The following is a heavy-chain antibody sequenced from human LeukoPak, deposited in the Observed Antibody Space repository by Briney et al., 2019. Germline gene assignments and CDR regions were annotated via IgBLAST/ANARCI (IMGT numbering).Heavy chain of an antibody. J-gene: IGHJ4*02. CDR1: GFTFSSYW. D-gene: IGHD2-2*01. CDR2: IKQDGNEK. V-gene: IGHV3-7*01. CDR3: ARDRCSSTSCFFDY. Sequence: GGSLRLSCAASGFTFSSYWMGWVGQAPGKGLEGVANIKQDGNEKYYVDSVKGRFTISRDNAKNSLYLQMNSLRAEDTAVYYCARDRCSSTSCFFDYWGQGTLVTVSS.